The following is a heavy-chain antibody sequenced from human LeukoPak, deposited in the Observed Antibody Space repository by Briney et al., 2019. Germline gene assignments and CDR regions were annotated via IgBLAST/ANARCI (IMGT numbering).Heavy chain of an antibody. CDR3: ARSPTYYYMDV. Sequence: GGSLRLSCAASGFTFSTYGMHWVRQSPGKGLEWLAVISYDGTNKYYADSVKGRFTISRDHSKSTVDLQMDSLGGADSAVYYCARSPTYYYMDVWGKGTTVTVSS. J-gene: IGHJ6*03. CDR2: ISYDGTNK. V-gene: IGHV3-33*05. CDR1: GFTFSTYG.